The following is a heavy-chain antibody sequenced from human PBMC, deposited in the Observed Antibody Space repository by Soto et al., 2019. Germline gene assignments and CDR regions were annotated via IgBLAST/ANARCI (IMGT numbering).Heavy chain of an antibody. D-gene: IGHD5-12*01. V-gene: IGHV1-69*01. CDR2: IIPIFGTA. CDR1: GGTFSSYA. CDR3: ARGSGYDFHYYYGMDV. Sequence: QVQLVQSGAEVKKPGSSVKVSCKASGGTFSSYAISWVRQAPGQGLEWMGGIIPIFGTANYAQKFQGRVTITADEYTSTAYMELISLISEDTAVYYCARGSGYDFHYYYGMDVWGQGTTVTVSS. J-gene: IGHJ6*02.